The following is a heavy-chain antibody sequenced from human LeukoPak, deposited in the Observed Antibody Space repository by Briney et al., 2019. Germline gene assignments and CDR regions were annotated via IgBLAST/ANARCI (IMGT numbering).Heavy chain of an antibody. J-gene: IGHJ4*02. V-gene: IGHV3-23*01. CDR1: GFTFSNYG. CDR3: AKCPSPSSTSCYAGY. Sequence: GGSLRLSCAASGFTFSNYGMSWVRQAPGKGLEWVSAITASSSSTHDADSVQGRFTISRDNFKNTLYLQMNSLRAEDTAVYYCAKCPSPSSTSCYAGYWGQGTLVTVSS. D-gene: IGHD2-2*01. CDR2: ITASSSST.